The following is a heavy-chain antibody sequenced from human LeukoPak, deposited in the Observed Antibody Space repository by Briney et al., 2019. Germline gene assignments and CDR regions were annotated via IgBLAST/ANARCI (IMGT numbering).Heavy chain of an antibody. CDR3: ATYRQVLLPFES. Sequence: GGSLRLSCAGSGFTFSSHAMSWVRQAPGKGLEWVSAMSGSGGSTYYADSVKGRFTISRDNSKSTLSLQMNSLRAEDTAIYYCATYRQVLLPFESWGQGTLVTVSS. J-gene: IGHJ4*02. CDR1: GFTFSSHA. D-gene: IGHD2-8*02. CDR2: MSGSGGST. V-gene: IGHV3-23*01.